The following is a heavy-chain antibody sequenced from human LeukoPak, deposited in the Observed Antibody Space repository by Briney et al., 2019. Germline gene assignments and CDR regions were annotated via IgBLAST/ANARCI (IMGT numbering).Heavy chain of an antibody. CDR3: ARGQTDYYFMDV. J-gene: IGHJ6*03. CDR2: ITSGSTTT. V-gene: IGHV3-48*02. Sequence: PGGSLRLSCAASGFTFSNYPMNWVRQAPGKGLEWVSYITSGSTTTYYADSVKGRFTISRDNAENSLYLQMSSLRDEDTAVYYRARGQTDYYFMDVWGKGTTVTVSS. CDR1: GFTFSNYP.